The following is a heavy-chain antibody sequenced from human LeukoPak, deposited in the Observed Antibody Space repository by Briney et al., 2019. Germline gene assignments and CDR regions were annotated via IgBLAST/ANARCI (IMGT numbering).Heavy chain of an antibody. Sequence: SETLSLTCTVSGYSISSGYYWGWIRQPPGKGLEWTGSIDHSGSTNYNPSLKSRVTISVDTSKNQFSLKLSSVTAADTAVHYCARVIAAAGTGCCYFDYWGQGTLVTVSS. V-gene: IGHV4-38-2*02. CDR3: ARVIAAAGTGCCYFDY. CDR2: IDHSGST. J-gene: IGHJ4*02. D-gene: IGHD6-13*01. CDR1: GYSISSGYY.